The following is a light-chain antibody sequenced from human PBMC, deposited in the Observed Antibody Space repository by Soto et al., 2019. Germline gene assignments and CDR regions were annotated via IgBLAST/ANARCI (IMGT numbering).Light chain of an antibody. CDR1: QGISNF. CDR3: QQYYTYPWT. V-gene: IGKV1-8*01. CDR2: DAS. J-gene: IGKJ1*01. Sequence: AIRMTQSPSSLSASTGDRVTITCRASQGISNFLAWYQQKPGKAPKVLIHDASTLQGGVPSRFSGSGSGTDFTLPISYLQSADFATYYCQQYYTYPWTFGQGTKVEIK.